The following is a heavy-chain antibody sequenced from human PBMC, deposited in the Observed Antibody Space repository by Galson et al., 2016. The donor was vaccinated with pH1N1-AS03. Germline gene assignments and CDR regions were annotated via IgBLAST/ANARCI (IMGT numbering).Heavy chain of an antibody. CDR1: GFTFSAYA. D-gene: IGHD5-24*01. J-gene: IGHJ3*02. V-gene: IGHV3-33*01. CDR2: IWYDGSNK. CDR3: ARADGHNLVYAFDI. Sequence: SLRLSCAAPGFTFSAYAMHWVRQAPGKGLEWVAVIWYDGSNKYYADSVKGRFTISRDNSKNTLYLQMNSLRADDTAVYYCARADGHNLVYAFDIWGQGTMVTVSS.